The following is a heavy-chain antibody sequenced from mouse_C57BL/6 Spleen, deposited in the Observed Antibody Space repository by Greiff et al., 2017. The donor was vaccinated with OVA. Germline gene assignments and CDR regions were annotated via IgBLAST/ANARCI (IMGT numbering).Heavy chain of an antibody. D-gene: IGHD2-3*01. CDR3: VRDDGYYFDY. V-gene: IGHV10-3*01. J-gene: IGHJ2*01. Sequence: EVKLMESGGGLVQPKGSLKLSCAASGFTFNTYAMHWVRQAPGKGLESVARIRSKSSNYATYYADSVKDRFTISRDDSQSMLYLQMNNLKTEDTAMYYCVRDDGYYFDYWGQGTTLTVSS. CDR2: IRSKSSNYAT. CDR1: GFTFNTYA.